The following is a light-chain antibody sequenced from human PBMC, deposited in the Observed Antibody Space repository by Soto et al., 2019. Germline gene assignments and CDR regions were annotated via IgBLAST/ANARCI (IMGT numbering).Light chain of an antibody. CDR1: QSVSSSY. CDR3: QQYGGSPLT. J-gene: IGKJ4*01. CDR2: GAS. Sequence: EIVLTQSPGTLSLSPGESASLSCRASQSVSSSYLVWYQQKPGQAPRLLIYGASSRATGILDRFSGSGSGTDFTLTIRRLEPEDFAVYYCQQYGGSPLTFGGGTKVEIK. V-gene: IGKV3-20*01.